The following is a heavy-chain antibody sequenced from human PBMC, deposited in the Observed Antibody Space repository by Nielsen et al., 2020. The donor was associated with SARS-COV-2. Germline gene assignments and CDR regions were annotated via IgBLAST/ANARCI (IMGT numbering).Heavy chain of an antibody. V-gene: IGHV4-61*02. J-gene: IGHJ3*02. Sequence: LRLSCTVSGGSITSGDYYWSWIRQPAGKGLEWIGRIHATGNTNYNPSLKSRVTISVDRSKNQFSLKLRFVTAADTAVYYCARAPDIVLLPTAIPIWGQGTMVPVSS. CDR3: ARAPDIVLLPTAIPI. CDR2: IHATGNT. CDR1: GGSITSGDYY. D-gene: IGHD2-2*01.